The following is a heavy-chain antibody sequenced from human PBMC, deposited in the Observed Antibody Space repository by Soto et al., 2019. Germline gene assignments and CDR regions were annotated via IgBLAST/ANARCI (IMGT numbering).Heavy chain of an antibody. D-gene: IGHD6-6*01. Sequence: PGGSLRLSCAASGFTFSSYEMNGVRQAPGKGLEWVSYISSSGSTIYYADSVKGRFTISRDNAKNSLYLQMNSLRAEDTAVYYCARDPHGREQLPDRWGQGTLVTVSS. CDR3: ARDPHGREQLPDR. CDR1: GFTFSSYE. CDR2: ISSSGSTI. J-gene: IGHJ5*02. V-gene: IGHV3-48*03.